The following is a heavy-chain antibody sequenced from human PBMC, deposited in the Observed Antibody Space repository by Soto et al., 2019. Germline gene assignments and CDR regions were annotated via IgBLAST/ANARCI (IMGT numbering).Heavy chain of an antibody. D-gene: IGHD2-15*01. Sequence: SETLSLTCTVSGGSISSGGYYWSWIRQHPGKGLEWIGYIYYSGSTYYNPSLKSRVTISVDTSKNQFSLKLSSVTAADTAVYYCARHVLVVVAAPYFNWFDPWGQGTLVTVSS. CDR3: ARHVLVVVAAPYFNWFDP. J-gene: IGHJ5*02. CDR2: IYYSGST. CDR1: GGSISSGGYY. V-gene: IGHV4-39*01.